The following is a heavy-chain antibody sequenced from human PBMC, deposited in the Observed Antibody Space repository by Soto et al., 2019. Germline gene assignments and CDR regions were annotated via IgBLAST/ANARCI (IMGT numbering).Heavy chain of an antibody. J-gene: IGHJ6*03. CDR3: ATGTAGISPDV. V-gene: IGHV4-39*01. CDR2: IYYSGNT. CDR1: GGSISSSSYY. Sequence: SETLSLTCTVSGGSISSSSYYWVWIRQPPGKGLEWIGSIYYSGNTYYNPSLKSRVTISVDTSKNQFSLKLSSVTAADTAGYNCATGTAGISPDVWGKGTTVTVCS. D-gene: IGHD6-13*01.